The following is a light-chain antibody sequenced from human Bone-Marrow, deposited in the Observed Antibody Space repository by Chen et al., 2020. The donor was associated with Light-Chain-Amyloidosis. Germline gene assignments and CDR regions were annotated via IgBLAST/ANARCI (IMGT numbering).Light chain of an antibody. Sequence: SYVLTQPSSVSVAPGQTATIACGGNNIGSTSVHWYQQTPGQAPLLVVYEYSDRPSGIPERLSGSNSGNTATLTSSRVEAGDEADYYCQVWDRSSDRPVFGGGTKLTVL. CDR2: EYS. J-gene: IGLJ3*02. CDR3: QVWDRSSDRPV. CDR1: NIGSTS. V-gene: IGLV3-21*02.